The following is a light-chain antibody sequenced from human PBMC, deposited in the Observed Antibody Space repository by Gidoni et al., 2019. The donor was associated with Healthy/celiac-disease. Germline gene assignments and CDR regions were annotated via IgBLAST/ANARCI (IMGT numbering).Light chain of an antibody. CDR3: MQAIQTPKT. V-gene: IGKV2-28*01. CDR2: LGS. CDR1: QSLLHSNGYNY. Sequence: DIVMIQSPLSMPVTPGEPASISCSSSQSLLHSNGYNYLDWYLQKPGQSPQLLLYLGSNRASGVADRFSGRGSGTDFTLKISRVEDEDVGVYYCMQAIQTPKTFGQGTKVEIK. J-gene: IGKJ1*01.